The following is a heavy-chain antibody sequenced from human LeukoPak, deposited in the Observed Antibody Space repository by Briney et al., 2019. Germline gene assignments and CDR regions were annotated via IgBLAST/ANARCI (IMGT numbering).Heavy chain of an antibody. CDR2: IRSKAYGGTT. J-gene: IGHJ5*02. V-gene: IGHV3-49*04. D-gene: IGHD1-26*01. CDR1: GFTFGDYA. CDR3: TRVIVGAFSPYDP. Sequence: GGSLRLSCTASGFTFGDYAMSWVRQAPGKGLEWVGFIRSKAYGGTTEYAASVKGRFTISRDDSKSIAYLQMNSLKTEDTAVYYCTRVIVGAFSPYDPLGQGTLVTVSS.